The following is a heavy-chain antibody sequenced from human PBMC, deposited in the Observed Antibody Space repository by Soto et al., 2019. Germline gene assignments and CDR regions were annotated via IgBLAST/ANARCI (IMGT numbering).Heavy chain of an antibody. CDR3: ARRSGRDCHSGGGCFSLDV. V-gene: IGHV1-69*01. CDR1: GETLNSNP. J-gene: IGHJ4*02. Sequence: QVQLVQSGAEGKKPGSSLKVSCKVFGETLNSNPIGWVRQAPGQGLEWVGGIVPLSERTNYAQELQGRVTVTADGSTSTVYMELSNLTSDDTAVYYCARRSGRDCHSGGGCFSLDVWGQGSLITVSS. D-gene: IGHD2-15*01. CDR2: IVPLSERT.